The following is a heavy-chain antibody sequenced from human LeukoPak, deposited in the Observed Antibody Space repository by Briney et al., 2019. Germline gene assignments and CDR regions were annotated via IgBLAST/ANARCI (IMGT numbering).Heavy chain of an antibody. J-gene: IGHJ4*02. CDR3: ARKSSHFDSSGYFDY. D-gene: IGHD3-22*01. CDR1: GFTFRSYE. CDR2: LGGNSGYT. Sequence: PGGSLRLSCAASGFTFRSYEMNWVRQAPGKGLEWVSDLGGNSGYTYYADSVKGRFTVSRDNSKNTLSLQMNSLRAEDTAVYYCARKSSHFDSSGYFDYWGQGTLLTVSS. V-gene: IGHV3-23*01.